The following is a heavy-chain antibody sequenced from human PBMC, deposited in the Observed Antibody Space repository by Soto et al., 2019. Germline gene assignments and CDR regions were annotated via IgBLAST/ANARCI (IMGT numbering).Heavy chain of an antibody. CDR2: IYHSGST. CDR3: ARRLYCSSTSCYTDYFDC. V-gene: IGHV4-4*02. D-gene: IGHD2-2*01. J-gene: IGHJ4*02. Sequence: SETLSLTCAVSSGSISSSNWWSWVRQPPGKGLEWIGEIYHSGSTSYNPSLQGRVTISVDKSKNQFSLNLNSVTAADTAVYFCARRLYCSSTSCYTDYFDCWGQGTLVTVSS. CDR1: SGSISSSNW.